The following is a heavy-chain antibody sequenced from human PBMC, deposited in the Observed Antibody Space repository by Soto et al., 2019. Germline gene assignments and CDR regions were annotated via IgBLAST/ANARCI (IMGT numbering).Heavy chain of an antibody. D-gene: IGHD2-2*01. CDR2: IRAYNGNT. CDR3: AREGPPSLN. J-gene: IGHJ4*02. Sequence: QVQLVQSGAEVKKPGASVKVSCKASGYTFTSYGISWVRQAPGQGLEWMGWIRAYNGNTNYPQKLRGRVTMTTDTSTRTVYLELRSLRSDDTAVYYCAREGPPSLNWGQGTLLTVSS. CDR1: GYTFTSYG. V-gene: IGHV1-18*01.